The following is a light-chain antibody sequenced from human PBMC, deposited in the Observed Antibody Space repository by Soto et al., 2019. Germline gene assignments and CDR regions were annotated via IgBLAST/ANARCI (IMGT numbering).Light chain of an antibody. CDR2: GSS. CDR3: QQDGSSPPYT. J-gene: IGKJ2*01. V-gene: IGKV3-20*01. Sequence: EVVLTQSPGTLSLSPGERATLSCRASQSVSNNYFAWYQQKPGQAPRLLIFGSSDRATGIPDRFSGSGSGTDFTLTIRRLETEDFAVYYCQQDGSSPPYTFGQGTKLEIK. CDR1: QSVSNNY.